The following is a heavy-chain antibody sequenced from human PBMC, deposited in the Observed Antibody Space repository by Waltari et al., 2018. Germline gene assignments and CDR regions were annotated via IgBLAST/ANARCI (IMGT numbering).Heavy chain of an antibody. CDR3: ARASTGLKLRRYYFDY. V-gene: IGHV4-34*01. CDR2: INHSGST. CDR1: GGSFSGYY. Sequence: QVQLQQWGAGLLKPSETLSLTCAVYGGSFSGYYWSWIRQPPGKGLEWIAEINHSGSTNYNPSLKSRVTISVDTSKNQFSLKLSSVTAADTAVYYCARASTGLKLRRYYFDYWGQGTLVTVSS. J-gene: IGHJ4*02. D-gene: IGHD2-2*01.